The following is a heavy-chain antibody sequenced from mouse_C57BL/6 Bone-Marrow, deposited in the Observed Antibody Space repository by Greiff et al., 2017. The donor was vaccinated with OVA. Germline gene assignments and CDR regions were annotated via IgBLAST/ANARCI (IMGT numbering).Heavy chain of an antibody. V-gene: IGHV1-9*01. J-gene: IGHJ1*03. CDR2: ILPGSGST. Sequence: VMLVESGAELMKPGASVKLSCKATGYTFTGYWIEWVKQRPGHGLEWIGEILPGSGSTNYNEKFKGKATFTADPSSNTAYMQLSSLTTEDSANYYCASGGDGYYVGYFDVWGTGTAVTVSS. CDR3: ASGGDGYYVGYFDV. D-gene: IGHD2-3*01. CDR1: GYTFTGYW.